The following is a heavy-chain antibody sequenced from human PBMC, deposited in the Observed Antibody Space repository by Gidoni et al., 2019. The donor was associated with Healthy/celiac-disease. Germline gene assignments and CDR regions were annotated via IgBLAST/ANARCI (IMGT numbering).Heavy chain of an antibody. CDR2: IIPIFGTA. Sequence: QVQLVQSGAAVKKPGSSVKVSCKASGGTFSSYAISWVRQAPGQGLEWMGGIIPIFGTANYAQKFQGRVTITADKSTSTAYMELSSLRSEDTAVYYCARAPCSSTSCYRAGWFDPWGQGTLVTVSS. CDR3: ARAPCSSTSCYRAGWFDP. CDR1: GGTFSSYA. V-gene: IGHV1-69*06. J-gene: IGHJ5*02. D-gene: IGHD2-2*01.